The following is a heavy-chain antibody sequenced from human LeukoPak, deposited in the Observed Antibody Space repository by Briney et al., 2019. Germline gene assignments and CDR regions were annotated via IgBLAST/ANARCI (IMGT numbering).Heavy chain of an antibody. Sequence: SVKVSCKASGGTFSSYAISWVRQAPGQGLEWMGRINPIFGTANYAQKFQGRVTITTDESTSTAYMELSSLRSEDTAVYYCARVLTTYGTGFDPWGQGTLVTVSS. CDR2: INPIFGTA. J-gene: IGHJ5*02. CDR1: GGTFSSYA. D-gene: IGHD4-17*01. CDR3: ARVLTTYGTGFDP. V-gene: IGHV1-69*05.